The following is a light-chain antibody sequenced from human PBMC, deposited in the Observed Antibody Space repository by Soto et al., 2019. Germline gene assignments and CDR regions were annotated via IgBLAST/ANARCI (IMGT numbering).Light chain of an antibody. CDR2: DAS. V-gene: IGKV3-11*01. Sequence: EIVLTQSPATLSLSPGERATLSCRASQSVGTFFAWYQQKPGQAPRLLIYDASNRATGIPARFSGSGSGTDFTLTISSLEPEDFAVYYCQQCYNWPQLTFGQGTKVEIK. CDR3: QQCYNWPQLT. CDR1: QSVGTF. J-gene: IGKJ1*01.